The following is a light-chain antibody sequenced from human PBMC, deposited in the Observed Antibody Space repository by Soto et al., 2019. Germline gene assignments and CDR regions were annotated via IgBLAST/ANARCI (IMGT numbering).Light chain of an antibody. V-gene: IGKV1-5*03. CDR3: QQYNIYSGT. CDR1: QTISSW. Sequence: DIQMTQSPSPLSGSVGDRVTITFLASQTISSWLAWYQPKPGKAPKILIYKASTLKSGVPSRFSGSGSGTEFTLTINRLQPDDFATNYCQQYNIYSGTFGQGTKGDIK. CDR2: KAS. J-gene: IGKJ1*01.